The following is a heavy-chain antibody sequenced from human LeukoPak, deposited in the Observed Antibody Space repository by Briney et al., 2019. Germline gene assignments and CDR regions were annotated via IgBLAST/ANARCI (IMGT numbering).Heavy chain of an antibody. CDR3: ARDRAFGEGNNNPPLSF. Sequence: PGGSLRLSCAASGFTFSSYGMHWVRQAPGKGLEWVAVIWFDGSDYYGDSVKGRFTISRDNSQNTLYLQMNSLSAEDTAVYYCARDRAFGEGNNNPPLSFWGQGTLVTVSS. J-gene: IGHJ4*02. V-gene: IGHV3-33*08. D-gene: IGHD3-10*01. CDR1: GFTFSSYG. CDR2: IWFDGSD.